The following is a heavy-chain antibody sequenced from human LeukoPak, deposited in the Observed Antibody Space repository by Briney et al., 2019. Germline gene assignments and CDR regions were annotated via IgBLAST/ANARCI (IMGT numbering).Heavy chain of an antibody. Sequence: PSETLSLTCAVYGGSFSGYYWSWIRQPPGKGLEWIGEINHSGSTNYNPSLKSRVTISVDTSKNQFSPKLSSVTAADTAVYYCARAAPMVRGVPLDYWGQGTLVTVSS. J-gene: IGHJ4*02. CDR2: INHSGST. V-gene: IGHV4-34*01. CDR1: GGSFSGYY. D-gene: IGHD3-10*01. CDR3: ARAAPMVRGVPLDY.